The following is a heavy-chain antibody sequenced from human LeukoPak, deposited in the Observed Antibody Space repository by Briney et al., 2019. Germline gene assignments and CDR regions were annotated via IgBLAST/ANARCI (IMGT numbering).Heavy chain of an antibody. J-gene: IGHJ6*02. CDR2: IYYSGGA. V-gene: IGHV4-59*08. CDR1: SGSLRGYY. Sequence: SETLSLTCTVSSGSLRGYYWSWIRQPPGKGLEWIGYIYYSGGANYNPSLKSRVTISVDTSKNQFSLKLSSVTAADTAVYYCARRRIVATTANYYYYGMDVWGQGTTVTVSS. D-gene: IGHD5-12*01. CDR3: ARRRIVATTANYYYYGMDV.